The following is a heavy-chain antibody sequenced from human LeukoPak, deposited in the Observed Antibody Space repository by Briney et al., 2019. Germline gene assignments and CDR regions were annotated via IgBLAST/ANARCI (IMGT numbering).Heavy chain of an antibody. D-gene: IGHD3-9*01. CDR1: GYTFTSYD. CDR2: MNPNSGNT. Sequence: GSVKVSCKASGYTFTSYDINWVRQATGQGLEWMGWMNPNSGNTGYAQKFQGRATMTRDTSISTAYMELSSLRSEDTAVYYCARVGAYYDILTGYYNNAFDIWGQGTMVTVSS. CDR3: ARVGAYYDILTGYYNNAFDI. V-gene: IGHV1-8*01. J-gene: IGHJ3*02.